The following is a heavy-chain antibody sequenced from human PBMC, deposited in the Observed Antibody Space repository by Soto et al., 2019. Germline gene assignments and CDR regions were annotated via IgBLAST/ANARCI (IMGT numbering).Heavy chain of an antibody. D-gene: IGHD3-22*01. CDR1: GFTFTSSA. J-gene: IGHJ5*02. CDR3: AAGALYYYDTTGGFDP. CDR2: IVVGSGNT. Sequence: SVKVSCSASGFTFTSSAVQWVRQARGQRLEWIGWIVVGSGNTNYAQKFQERVTITRDMSTSTAYMELSSLRSEDTAVYYCAAGALYYYDTTGGFDPWGQGTLVTVSS. V-gene: IGHV1-58*01.